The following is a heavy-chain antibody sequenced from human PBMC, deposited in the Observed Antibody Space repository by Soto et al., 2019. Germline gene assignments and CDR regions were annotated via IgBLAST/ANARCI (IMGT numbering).Heavy chain of an antibody. CDR2: IYSGGTT. V-gene: IGHV3-53*02. D-gene: IGHD3-3*01. CDR3: ARSTEWNAFDL. Sequence: EEQLVETGGGLIQPGGSLRLSCAVSGFTVIRDYMNWVRLAPGKGLEWVSVIYSGGTTYHADSVKGRFTISRDNSGNTLFLQMNSLRAEDTAMYYCARSTEWNAFDLWGQGTMVTVSS. J-gene: IGHJ3*01. CDR1: GFTVIRDY.